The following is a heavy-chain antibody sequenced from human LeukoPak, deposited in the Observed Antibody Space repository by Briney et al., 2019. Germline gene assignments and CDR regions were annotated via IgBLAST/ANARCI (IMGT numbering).Heavy chain of an antibody. V-gene: IGHV4-59*01. D-gene: IGHD1-26*01. CDR2: IYYSGST. J-gene: IGHJ5*02. CDR1: GGSISTYY. CDR3: ARYKGIVGATTNNWFDP. Sequence: SSETLSLTCTVSGGSISTYYWSWIRQPPGKGLEWIGYIYYSGSTNYNPSLKSRVTISLDTSKNQFSLKLSSLSAADTAVYYCARYKGIVGATTNNWFDPWGQGTLVTVSS.